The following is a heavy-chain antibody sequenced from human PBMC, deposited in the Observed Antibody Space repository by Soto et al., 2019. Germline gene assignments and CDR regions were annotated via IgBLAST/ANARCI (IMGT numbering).Heavy chain of an antibody. J-gene: IGHJ6*03. CDR2: IKQDGSEK. CDR1: GFTFSSYW. V-gene: IGHV3-7*01. Sequence: GGSLRLSCAASGFTFSSYWMSWVRQAPGKGLEWVANIKQDGSEKYYVDSVKGRFTISRDNAKNSLYLQMNSLRAEDTAVYYCARERKQRSGSHPHYYMDVWGKGTTVTVSS. D-gene: IGHD3-3*01. CDR3: ARERKQRSGSHPHYYMDV.